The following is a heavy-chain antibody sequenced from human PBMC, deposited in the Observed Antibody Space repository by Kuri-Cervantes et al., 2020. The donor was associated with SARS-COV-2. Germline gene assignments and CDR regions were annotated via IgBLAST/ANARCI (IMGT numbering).Heavy chain of an antibody. Sequence: GSLRLSCTVSGGSISSSSYYWGWIRQPPGKGLEWIGSIYYSGSTYYNPSLKSRVTISVDTSKNQFSLKLSSVTAADTAVYYCSRHGPSIVAAPVCIDYWGQGTLVTVSS. CDR3: SRHGPSIVAAPVCIDY. CDR1: GGSISSSSYY. CDR2: IYYSGST. D-gene: IGHD2-15*01. V-gene: IGHV4-39*01. J-gene: IGHJ4*02.